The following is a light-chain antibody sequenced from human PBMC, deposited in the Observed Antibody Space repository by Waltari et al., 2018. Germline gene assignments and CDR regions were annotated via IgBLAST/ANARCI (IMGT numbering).Light chain of an antibody. V-gene: IGKV3-11*01. CDR3: QQYNSYPWT. Sequence: VLTQSPATLSLSAGERATLSCRASQSVFNYLAWYQQKRGQAPRLLIYDTSKRATGIPARFSGSGSGTDFTLTISNLEADDFATYYCQQYNSYPWTFGQGTKVEIK. CDR1: QSVFNY. CDR2: DTS. J-gene: IGKJ1*01.